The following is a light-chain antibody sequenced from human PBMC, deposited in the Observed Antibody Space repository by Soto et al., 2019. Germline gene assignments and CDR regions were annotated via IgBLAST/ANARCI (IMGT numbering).Light chain of an antibody. V-gene: IGKV4-1*01. Sequence: DIVMTQSPDSLAVSLGERATINCKSSQTILYTSTNQNSLAWFQQKPGQPPKLLIYWASTRESGVPERFSGSGSGTDFTLTISNLLPEDVAVYYCQQYSSIPLTFGGGTKVEIK. CDR2: WAS. CDR3: QQYSSIPLT. J-gene: IGKJ4*01. CDR1: QTILYTSTNQNS.